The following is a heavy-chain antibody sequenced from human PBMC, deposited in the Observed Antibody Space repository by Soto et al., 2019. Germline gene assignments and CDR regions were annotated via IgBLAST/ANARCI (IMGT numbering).Heavy chain of an antibody. CDR1: GGSLGGVGGY. D-gene: IGHD3-10*01. CDR3: ARSLTP. J-gene: IGHJ5*02. V-gene: IGHV4-31*02. Sequence: SETMCVRWSVAGGSLGGVGGYWRWIRQHPGKGLEWIGYIYYSGSTYYNPSLKSRVTISVDTSKNQFSLKLSSVTAADTPVYYCARSLTPRGQGTLVTVSS. CDR2: IYYSGST.